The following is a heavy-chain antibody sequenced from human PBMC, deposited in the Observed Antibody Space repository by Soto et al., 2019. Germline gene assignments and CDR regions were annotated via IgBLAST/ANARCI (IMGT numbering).Heavy chain of an antibody. CDR3: ARPAYDYVWGSYRYELGY. CDR1: GFTFSSYA. CDR2: ISYDGSSK. V-gene: IGHV3-30*04. J-gene: IGHJ4*02. D-gene: IGHD3-16*02. Sequence: PGGSLRLSCAASGFTFSSYAMHWVRQAPGKGLEWVSLISYDGSSKYYADSVKGRFTISRDNSKDTLYPQMISLRDEDTAVYYCARPAYDYVWGSYRYELGYWGQGTLVTVSS.